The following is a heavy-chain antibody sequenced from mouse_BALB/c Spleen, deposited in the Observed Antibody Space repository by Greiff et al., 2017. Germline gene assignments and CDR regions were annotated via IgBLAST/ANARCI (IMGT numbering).Heavy chain of an antibody. CDR3: ARCHYGSSYLFAY. V-gene: IGHV1-55*01. J-gene: IGHJ3*01. D-gene: IGHD1-1*01. Sequence: QVQLQQPGAELVKPGTSVKLSCKASGYNFTSYWINLVKLWPGQGLEWIGDIYPGSGSTNYNEKFKSKATLTVDTSSSTAYMQLSSLASEDSALYYCARCHYGSSYLFAYWGQGTLVTVSA. CDR1: GYNFTSYW. CDR2: IYPGSGST.